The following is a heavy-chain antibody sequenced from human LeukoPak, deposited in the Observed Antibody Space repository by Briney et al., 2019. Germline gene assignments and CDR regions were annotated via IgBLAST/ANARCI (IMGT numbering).Heavy chain of an antibody. CDR3: ARGLTMVRGVMSWFDP. CDR1: GGSFSGYY. D-gene: IGHD3-10*01. V-gene: IGHV4-34*01. J-gene: IGHJ5*02. Sequence: SETLSLTCAVSGGSFSGYYWSWIRQPPGKGLEWIGEINHSGSTNYNPSLKSRVTISVDTSKNQFSLKLSSVTAADTAVYYCARGLTMVRGVMSWFDPWGQGTLVTVSS. CDR2: INHSGST.